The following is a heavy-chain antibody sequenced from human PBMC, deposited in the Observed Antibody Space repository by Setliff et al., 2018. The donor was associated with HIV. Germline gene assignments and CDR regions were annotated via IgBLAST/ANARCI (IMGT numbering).Heavy chain of an antibody. CDR2: MHYSGTT. J-gene: IGHJ4*02. CDR3: ARHYYNFWSEIDY. D-gene: IGHD3-3*01. V-gene: IGHV4-39*07. CDR1: GGSISSGSYY. Sequence: SETLSLTCTVSGGSISSGSYYWSWIRQPAGKGLEWIGSMHYSGTTYYNLSLKSRVTISVDTSKNQFSLKLSSVSAADTAMYYCARHYYNFWSEIDYWGQGTLVTVSS.